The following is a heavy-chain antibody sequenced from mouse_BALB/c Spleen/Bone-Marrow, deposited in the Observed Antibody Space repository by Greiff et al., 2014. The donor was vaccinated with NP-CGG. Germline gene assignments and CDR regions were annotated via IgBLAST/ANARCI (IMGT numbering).Heavy chain of an antibody. D-gene: IGHD2-4*01. V-gene: IGHV5-17*02. J-gene: IGHJ4*01. CDR2: ISSGSSTI. Sequence: DVHLVESGGGLVQPGGSRKLSCAASGFTFSSFGMHWVRQAPEKGLEWVAYISSGSSTIYYADTGKGRFTISRDNPKNTLFLQMTSLRSEDTAMYYCARDDYDYAMDYWGQGTSVTVSS. CDR3: ARDDYDYAMDY. CDR1: GFTFSSFG.